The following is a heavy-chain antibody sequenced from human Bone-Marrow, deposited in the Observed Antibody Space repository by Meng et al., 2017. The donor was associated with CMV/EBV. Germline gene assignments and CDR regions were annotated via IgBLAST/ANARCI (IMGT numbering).Heavy chain of an antibody. Sequence: GPLRLSCTVSGGSISSYYWNWIRQPPGKGLEWIGYIYYSGSTNYSPSLKSRVTISVDTSKNQFSLKLSSVTAADTAMYYSARSLEYSSSLLAYWGQGTLVTVSS. CDR2: IYYSGST. CDR3: ARSLEYSSSLLAY. D-gene: IGHD6-6*01. V-gene: IGHV4-59*01. J-gene: IGHJ4*02. CDR1: GGSISSYY.